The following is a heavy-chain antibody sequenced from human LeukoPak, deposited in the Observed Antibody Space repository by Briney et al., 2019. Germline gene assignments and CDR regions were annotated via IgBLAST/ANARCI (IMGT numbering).Heavy chain of an antibody. V-gene: IGHV1-69*01. CDR3: ARVLLVGDIVVVPAASFFDP. D-gene: IGHD2-2*01. J-gene: IGHJ5*02. CDR1: GGTFSRYS. Sequence: SVKVSCKASGGTFSRYSISWVRQAPGQGLEWMGGIIPIFRTANYAQKFQGRVTITADESTSTAYMELSSLRSEDTAVYYCARVLLVGDIVVVPAASFFDPWGQGTLVTVSS. CDR2: IIPIFRTA.